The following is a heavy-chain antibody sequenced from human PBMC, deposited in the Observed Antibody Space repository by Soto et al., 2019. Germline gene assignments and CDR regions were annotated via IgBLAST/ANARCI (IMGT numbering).Heavy chain of an antibody. CDR3: ARSFWSGYYPPPHYFDY. CDR1: GFTFSDFY. J-gene: IGHJ4*02. D-gene: IGHD3-3*01. CDR2: ISNSGSTI. Sequence: QVQLVESGGGLVKPGGSLRLSCAASGFTFSDFYVSWIRQAPGKGLEWVSYISNSGSTIYYPDSVKGRFTISRDNAKNSLYLQMNSLRAEDTAVYYCARSFWSGYYPPPHYFDYWGQGTLVTVSS. V-gene: IGHV3-11*01.